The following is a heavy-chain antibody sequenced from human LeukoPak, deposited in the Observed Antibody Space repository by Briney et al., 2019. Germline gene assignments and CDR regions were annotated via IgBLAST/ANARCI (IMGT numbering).Heavy chain of an antibody. Sequence: ASVKVSCKASGYTFTSYGISWVRQAPGQGLEWMGWISAYNGNTNYAQKLQGRVTMTTDTSTSTAYMELRSLRSDDTAVYYCARVGGHYGSGSYYNVKYFDYWGQGTLVTVSS. CDR3: ARVGGHYGSGSYYNVKYFDY. J-gene: IGHJ4*02. CDR1: GYTFTSYG. D-gene: IGHD3-10*01. CDR2: ISAYNGNT. V-gene: IGHV1-18*01.